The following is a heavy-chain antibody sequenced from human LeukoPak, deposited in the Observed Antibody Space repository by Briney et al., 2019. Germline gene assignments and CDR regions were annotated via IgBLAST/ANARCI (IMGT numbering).Heavy chain of an antibody. D-gene: IGHD3-10*01. CDR2: IWYDGSNK. V-gene: IGHV3-33*01. Sequence: GGSLRLSCAASGFTFSSYGMHWVRQAPGKGLEWVAVIWYDGSNKYYADSVKGRFTISRDNSKNTLYLQMNSLRAEDTAVYYCARGRTLWFGELLADYWGQGTLVTVSS. CDR3: ARGRTLWFGELLADY. CDR1: GFTFSSYG. J-gene: IGHJ4*02.